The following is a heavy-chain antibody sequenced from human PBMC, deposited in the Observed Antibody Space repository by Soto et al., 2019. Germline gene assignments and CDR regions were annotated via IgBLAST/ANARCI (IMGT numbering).Heavy chain of an antibody. J-gene: IGHJ6*02. Sequence: QVQLVQSGAEMKKPGASVKVSCKASGYTFTDYYMHWVRQAPGQGLEWMGWINPNSGGTNYAQKFKGWVTMPRDTSISTAYMELSRLTSDDTATYYCATAPSYYYGMDVWGQGTTVTVSS. CDR1: GYTFTDYY. CDR2: INPNSGGT. CDR3: ATAPSYYYGMDV. V-gene: IGHV1-2*04.